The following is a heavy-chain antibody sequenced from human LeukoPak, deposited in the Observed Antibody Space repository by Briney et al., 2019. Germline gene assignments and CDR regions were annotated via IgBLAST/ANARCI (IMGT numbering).Heavy chain of an antibody. CDR2: FDSEDGET. CDR3: ATFPEYYYDSSGYYFFDY. V-gene: IGHV1-24*01. Sequence: ASVKVSCKVSGYTLTELSMHWVRQAPGKGLEWMGGFDSEDGETIYAQKFQGRVTMTEDTSTDTAYMELSSLRSEDTAVYYCATFPEYYYDSSGYYFFDYWGQGTLVTVSS. J-gene: IGHJ4*02. CDR1: GYTLTELS. D-gene: IGHD3-22*01.